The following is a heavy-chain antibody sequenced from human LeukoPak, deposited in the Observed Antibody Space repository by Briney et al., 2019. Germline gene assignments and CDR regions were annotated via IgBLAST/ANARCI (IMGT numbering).Heavy chain of an antibody. J-gene: IGHJ3*02. CDR2: ISGSGGTT. D-gene: IGHD3-3*01. CDR1: GFTFSSYA. CDR3: AKDRNSDFTVDAFDI. Sequence: GGSLRLSCAASGFTFSSYAMSWVRQAPGKGLEGVSTISGSGGTTYYADSVKGRFTISRDNSKNTLYLQMNSLRAEDTAVYYCAKDRNSDFTVDAFDIWGQGTMVTVSS. V-gene: IGHV3-23*01.